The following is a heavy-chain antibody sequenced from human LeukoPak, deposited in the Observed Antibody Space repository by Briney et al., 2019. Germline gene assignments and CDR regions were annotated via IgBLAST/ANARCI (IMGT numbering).Heavy chain of an antibody. J-gene: IGHJ4*02. Sequence: GESLRLSFAASGFTFRSYEMNWVRQAPGKGLERVSYISSSGSTIYYADSVKGRFTISRDNAKNSLYLHMNSLRAEDTAVYYCARQYYYGSGSYSPFDYWGQGTLVTVSS. CDR3: ARQYYYGSGSYSPFDY. D-gene: IGHD3-10*01. CDR1: GFTFRSYE. CDR2: ISSSGSTI. V-gene: IGHV3-48*03.